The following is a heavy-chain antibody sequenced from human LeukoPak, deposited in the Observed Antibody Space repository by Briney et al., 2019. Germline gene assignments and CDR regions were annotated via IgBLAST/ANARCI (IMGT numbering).Heavy chain of an antibody. J-gene: IGHJ4*02. Sequence: PGGSLRLSCAASGFTLSVYSMNWVRQAPGKGREWVSCTSTTSSYIYYADSVKGRFTISRDNAKNSLYLQMNSLRAEDTAVYYCARGLSSGWYYGPDYWGQGTLVTVSS. V-gene: IGHV3-21*01. D-gene: IGHD6-19*01. CDR1: GFTLSVYS. CDR2: TSTTSSYI. CDR3: ARGLSSGWYYGPDY.